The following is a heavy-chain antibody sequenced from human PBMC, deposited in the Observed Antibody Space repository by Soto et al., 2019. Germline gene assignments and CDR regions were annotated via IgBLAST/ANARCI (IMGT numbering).Heavy chain of an antibody. V-gene: IGHV4-59*08. J-gene: IGHJ4*02. CDR3: ATTYSSSWYSGPDY. CDR1: GGSISSYF. CDR2: IYYSGST. Sequence: SATLSLTCTVSGGSISSYFWSWIRQPPGKGLEWIGYIYYSGSTNYNPSLKSRVTISLDTSKNQCSLKLSSVTATDTAVYYCATTYSSSWYSGPDYWGQGTLLTVSS. D-gene: IGHD6-13*01.